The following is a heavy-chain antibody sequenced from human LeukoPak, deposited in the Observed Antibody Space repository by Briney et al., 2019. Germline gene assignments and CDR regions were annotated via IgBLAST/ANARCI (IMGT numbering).Heavy chain of an antibody. Sequence: SETLSLTCTVSGGSISTYYWSWIRQSQGKGLEWIGSIYYSGSTNYNPSLKSRVTISVDTSKNQFSLELSSVTAADTAVYYCAVNLTRHTFDIWGQGTMVTVSS. CDR3: AVNLTRHTFDI. CDR2: IYYSGST. V-gene: IGHV4-59*08. J-gene: IGHJ3*02. D-gene: IGHD1-1*01. CDR1: GGSISTYY.